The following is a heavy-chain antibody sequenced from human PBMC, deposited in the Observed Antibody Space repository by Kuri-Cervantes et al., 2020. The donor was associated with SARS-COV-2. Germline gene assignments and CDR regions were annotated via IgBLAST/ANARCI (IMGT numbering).Heavy chain of an antibody. CDR1: GFTFSSYA. J-gene: IGHJ4*02. D-gene: IGHD3-3*01. Sequence: GGSLRLSCAASGFTFSSYAMSWVRQAPGKGLEWVSAISGSGGSTYYADSVKGRFTISRDNFKNTLYLQMNSLRAEDTAVYYCAKTYYDFWSGYPGDYWGQGTLVTVSS. CDR2: ISGSGGST. CDR3: AKTYYDFWSGYPGDY. V-gene: IGHV3-23*01.